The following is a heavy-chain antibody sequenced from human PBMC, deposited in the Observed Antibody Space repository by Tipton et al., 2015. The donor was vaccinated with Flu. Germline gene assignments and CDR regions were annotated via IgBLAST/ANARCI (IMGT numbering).Heavy chain of an antibody. CDR2: ISYDATNR. V-gene: IGHV3-30-3*01. Sequence: SLRLSCAASGFTFSAYPMRWLRQAPGKGLEWVALISYDATNRFYVDSVKGRFSISRDNSKNTLYLQLDGLRVEDTAVHYWARGGQSGHYWGQGTLVTVSS. CDR1: GFTFSAYP. CDR3: ARGGQSGHY. J-gene: IGHJ4*02. D-gene: IGHD3-10*01.